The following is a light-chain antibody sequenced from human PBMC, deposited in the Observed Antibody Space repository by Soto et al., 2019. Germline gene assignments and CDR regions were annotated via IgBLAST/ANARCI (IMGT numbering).Light chain of an antibody. Sequence: DIQMTQSPSSLSASVGDRVTITCRASQSISSYLNWYQQKPGKAPKLLIYAASSLQSGVPSRFRGSGSGTDFTLTISSLQPEDFATYYCQQSYSTPRTFGQGTKLEI. J-gene: IGKJ2*01. CDR2: AAS. CDR1: QSISSY. V-gene: IGKV1-39*01. CDR3: QQSYSTPRT.